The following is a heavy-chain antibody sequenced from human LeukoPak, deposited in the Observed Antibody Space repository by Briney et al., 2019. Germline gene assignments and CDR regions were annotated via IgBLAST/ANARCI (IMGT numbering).Heavy chain of an antibody. CDR1: GFTFSPYA. CDR2: ISSSGSTI. V-gene: IGHV3-48*03. D-gene: IGHD3-9*01. CDR3: ARVNRYSGHYMDV. J-gene: IGHJ6*03. Sequence: GGSLRLSCAASGFTFSPYAMNWVRQAPGKGLEWVSYISSSGSTIYYADSVKGRFTISRDNAKNSLYLQMNSLRAEDTAVYYCARVNRYSGHYMDVWGKGTTVTISS.